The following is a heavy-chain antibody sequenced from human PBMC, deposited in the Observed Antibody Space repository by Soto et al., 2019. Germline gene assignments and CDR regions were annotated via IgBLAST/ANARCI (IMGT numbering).Heavy chain of an antibody. D-gene: IGHD4-17*01. CDR3: ARGTVHFDY. Sequence: QVQLMESGGGVVQPGRSLRLSCAASGFTFNTYGIHWVRQAPGKGLEWVAVIWYAGRNKYYADSVKGRFTISRDNSKNTLYLQMNSLRAEDTAVYYCARGTVHFDYWGQGTLVTVSS. CDR2: IWYAGRNK. J-gene: IGHJ4*02. V-gene: IGHV3-33*01. CDR1: GFTFNTYG.